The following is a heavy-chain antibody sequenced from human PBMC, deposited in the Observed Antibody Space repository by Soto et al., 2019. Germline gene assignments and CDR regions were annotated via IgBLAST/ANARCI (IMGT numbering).Heavy chain of an antibody. V-gene: IGHV2-5*02. CDR2: IYWDDDK. Sequence: QITLKESGPTLVKPTQTLTLTCTFSGFSLSTSGVGVGWIRQPPGKALEWLALIYWDDDKRYSPSLKSRLTXTXVTSKNQVVLTMTNMDPVDTATYYCAHTRTGGGVSYWGQGTLVTVSS. CDR3: AHTRTGGGVSY. CDR1: GFSLSTSGVG. J-gene: IGHJ4*02. D-gene: IGHD2-8*02.